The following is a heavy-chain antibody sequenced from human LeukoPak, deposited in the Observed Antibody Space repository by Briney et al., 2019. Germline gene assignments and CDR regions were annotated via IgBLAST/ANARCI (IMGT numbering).Heavy chain of an antibody. D-gene: IGHD2-15*01. J-gene: IGHJ6*02. CDR2: ISYSGST. CDR3: ARGSRPFLGYCSGGSCYQWGDFYYYYYGMDV. V-gene: IGHV4-59*01. CDR1: GGSISSYY. Sequence: SETLSLTCTVSGGSISSYYWSWIRQPPGKGLEWIGYISYSGSTNFNPSLKSRVTISVDTSKNQFSLKLSSVTAADTAVYYCARGSRPFLGYCSGGSCYQWGDFYYYYYGMDVWGQGTTVTVSS.